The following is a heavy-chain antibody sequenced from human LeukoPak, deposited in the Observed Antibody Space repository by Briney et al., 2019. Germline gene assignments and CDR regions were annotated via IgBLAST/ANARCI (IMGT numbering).Heavy chain of an antibody. Sequence: SETLSLTCAVYGGSFSGYYWSWIRQPPGKGLEWIGEINHSGSTNYNPSLKSRVTISVDTSKNQFSLKLSSVTAADTAVYYCARGTSLRSYLIALPYYWGQGTLVTVSS. D-gene: IGHD2-2*01. J-gene: IGHJ4*02. CDR2: INHSGST. V-gene: IGHV4-34*01. CDR3: ARGTSLRSYLIALPYY. CDR1: GGSFSGYY.